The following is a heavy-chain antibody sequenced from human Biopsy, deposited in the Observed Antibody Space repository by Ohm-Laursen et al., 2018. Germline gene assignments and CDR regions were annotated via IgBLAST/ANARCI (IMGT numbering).Heavy chain of an antibody. CDR2: INPNSGDT. Sequence: ASVKVSCKASGYPFSNYYLFWVRQAPGQGLEWMGRINPNSGDTVFARNFQGRVTMTRDTAISTVYMDLRNLRSDDTAVYFCARMEQPHDYWGQGTLVTVSS. D-gene: IGHD6-13*01. CDR1: GYPFSNYY. CDR3: ARMEQPHDY. J-gene: IGHJ4*02. V-gene: IGHV1-2*06.